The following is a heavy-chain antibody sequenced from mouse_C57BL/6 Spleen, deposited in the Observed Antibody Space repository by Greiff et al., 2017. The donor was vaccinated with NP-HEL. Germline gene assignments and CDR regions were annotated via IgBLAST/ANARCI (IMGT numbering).Heavy chain of an antibody. CDR3: AKGFITWGYFDV. D-gene: IGHD1-1*01. J-gene: IGHJ1*03. Sequence: DVQLQESGPGLVKPSQSLSLTCSVTGYSITSGYYWNWIRQFPGNKREWMGYISYDGSNNYNPSLKNRISITRDTSKNQFFLKLNSVTTEDTATYYCAKGFITWGYFDVWGTGTTVTVSS. V-gene: IGHV3-6*01. CDR1: GYSITSGYY. CDR2: ISYDGSN.